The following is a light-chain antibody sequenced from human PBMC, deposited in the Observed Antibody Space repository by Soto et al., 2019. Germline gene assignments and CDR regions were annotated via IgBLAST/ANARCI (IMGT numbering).Light chain of an antibody. V-gene: IGLV2-14*03. CDR3: NSFTTSSTLV. CDR1: SCDVGAYNY. Sequence: QSALTQPASVSGSPGQSITISCTGTSCDVGAYNYVSWYQHHPGKAPKLMIYDVSNRPSGVSNRFSGSKSGNTASLTISGLQAEDEADYYCNSFTTSSTLVFGGGTKVTV. CDR2: DVS. J-gene: IGLJ2*01.